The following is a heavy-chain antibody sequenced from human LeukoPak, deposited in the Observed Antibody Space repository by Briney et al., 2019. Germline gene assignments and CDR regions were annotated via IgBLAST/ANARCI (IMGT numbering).Heavy chain of an antibody. CDR2: IYYSGST. J-gene: IGHJ6*03. D-gene: IGHD6-13*01. V-gene: IGHV4-39*01. Sequence: PSETLSLTCTVSGGSISSSSYYWGWIRQPPGKGLEWIGSIYYSGSTYYNPSLKSRVTISVDTSKNQFSLKLSSVTAADTAVYYCARHWGVRAAAGTGDYYYYYMDVWGKGTTVTISS. CDR3: ARHWGVRAAAGTGDYYYYYMDV. CDR1: GGSISSSSYY.